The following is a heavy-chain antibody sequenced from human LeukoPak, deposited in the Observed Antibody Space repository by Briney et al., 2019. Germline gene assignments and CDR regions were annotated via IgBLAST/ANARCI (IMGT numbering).Heavy chain of an antibody. CDR1: GGSITSDH. J-gene: IGHJ4*02. Sequence: SETLSLTCTVSGGSITSDHWGWIRQPPGKGLEWIGAIYYTGSTYYSPSLRSRVTISVDTSKNQFSLKLSSVTAADTAVYYCARAEYSGYDYRGAYFDYWGQGTLVTVSS. D-gene: IGHD5-12*01. CDR3: ARAEYSGYDYRGAYFDY. V-gene: IGHV4-39*07. CDR2: IYYTGST.